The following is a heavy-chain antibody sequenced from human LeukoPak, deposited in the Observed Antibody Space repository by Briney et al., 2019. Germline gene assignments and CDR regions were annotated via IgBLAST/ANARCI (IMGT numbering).Heavy chain of an antibody. CDR1: GYTFSGYY. CDR2: INPKNDVT. V-gene: IGHV1-2*02. J-gene: IGHJ4*02. D-gene: IGHD1-1*01. CDR3: ARDWDSRNDYFDP. Sequence: ASVKVSCKASGYTFSGYYVHWVRQAPGQGLEWLGWINPKNDVTKNAQNIQGRVTMTRDTSTSTAYMELSSLRSDDTAVYYCARDWDSRNDYFDPWGQGTLVIVSS.